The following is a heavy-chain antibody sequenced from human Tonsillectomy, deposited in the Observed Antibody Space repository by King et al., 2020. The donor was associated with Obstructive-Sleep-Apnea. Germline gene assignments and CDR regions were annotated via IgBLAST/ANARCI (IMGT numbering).Heavy chain of an antibody. V-gene: IGHV3-43D*03. D-gene: IGHD2-8*01. CDR1: GFTFDDYA. Sequence: VQLVESGGVVIQPGGSLRLSCAASGFTFDDYAMHWVRQAPGRGLECVSLITWDGDTTYYADSVKSRFTISRDNSKNSLYLQMNNLRPEDTAFYYCAKDFDTNDSRDYWGQGTLVTVSS. J-gene: IGHJ4*02. CDR3: AKDFDTNDSRDY. CDR2: ITWDGDTT.